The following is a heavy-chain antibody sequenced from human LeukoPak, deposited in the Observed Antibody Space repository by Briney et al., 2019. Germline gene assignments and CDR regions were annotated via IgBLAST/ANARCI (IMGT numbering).Heavy chain of an antibody. CDR3: TTESRDCSGGSCDLIHDAFDI. Sequence: PGGSLILSCAAYGFTFSNAWSSWVRQAPGKGLEWVDRIKSKTDGGTTDYALRVKGRINISRDDSKNTLYLQMNSLKTEDTAVYYCTTESRDCSGGSCDLIHDAFDIWGQGTMVTVSS. V-gene: IGHV3-15*01. D-gene: IGHD2-15*01. CDR1: GFTFSNAW. CDR2: IKSKTDGGTT. J-gene: IGHJ3*02.